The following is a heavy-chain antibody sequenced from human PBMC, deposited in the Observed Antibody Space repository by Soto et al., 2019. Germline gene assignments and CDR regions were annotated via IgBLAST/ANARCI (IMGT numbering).Heavy chain of an antibody. D-gene: IGHD3-10*02. CDR2: IFYSGST. CDR3: ASMIGDPVLSFDS. J-gene: IGHJ5*01. V-gene: IGHV4-59*01. Sequence: QVQLQESGPGLVKPSETLSLTCTVSGGSISSYYWSWIRQPPGKGLEWIGFIFYSGSTSYNPSLRRRVTISLHTPEYQFSMKLNSVTAADTAVYYCASMIGDPVLSFDSWGQGTLVAVSS. CDR1: GGSISSYY.